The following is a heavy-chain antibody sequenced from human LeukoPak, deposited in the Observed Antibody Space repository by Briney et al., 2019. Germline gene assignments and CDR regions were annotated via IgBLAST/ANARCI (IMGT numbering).Heavy chain of an antibody. CDR3: ARSSEDFYGSGKFDP. CDR1: GGSFSGYY. CDR2: FFYSGST. D-gene: IGHD3-10*01. Sequence: SETLSLTCAVYGGSFSGYYWSWIRQPPGKGLEWIGSFFYSGSTYSNPSLKSRLTFSVDTSKNQFSLNLDSVTGADAAVYYCARSSEDFYGSGKFDPWGQGTLVTVSS. V-gene: IGHV4-34*12. J-gene: IGHJ5*02.